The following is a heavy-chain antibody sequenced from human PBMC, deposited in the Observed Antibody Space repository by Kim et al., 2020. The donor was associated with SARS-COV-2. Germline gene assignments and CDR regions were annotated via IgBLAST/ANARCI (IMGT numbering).Heavy chain of an antibody. CDR2: LSYDGRSK. CDR1: GFTFSTYG. V-gene: IGHV3-30*18. J-gene: IGHJ4*02. D-gene: IGHD6-19*01. Sequence: GGSLRLSCAASGFTFSTYGMHWVRQAPGKGLEWVAVLSYDGRSKYSADSVKGRFTMSRDNSKNTLYLQMNSLRTEDTAVYYCAKDLRSSSGWDVFDYWGQGTLVTVSS. CDR3: AKDLRSSSGWDVFDY.